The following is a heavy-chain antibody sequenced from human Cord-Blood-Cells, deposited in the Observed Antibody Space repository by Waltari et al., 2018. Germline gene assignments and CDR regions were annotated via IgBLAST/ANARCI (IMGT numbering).Heavy chain of an antibody. Sequence: QVQLVQSGAEVKKPGASVKVSCKASGYTFTSYAMQWVRQAPGQRLEWMGWINAGNGNTKYSQKYQGRVTITRDTSASTAYMELSSLRSEDTAVYYCARGSPSDFWSGPFNWFDPWGQGTLVTVSS. V-gene: IGHV1-3*01. CDR1: GYTFTSYA. D-gene: IGHD3-3*01. CDR2: INAGNGNT. CDR3: ARGSPSDFWSGPFNWFDP. J-gene: IGHJ5*02.